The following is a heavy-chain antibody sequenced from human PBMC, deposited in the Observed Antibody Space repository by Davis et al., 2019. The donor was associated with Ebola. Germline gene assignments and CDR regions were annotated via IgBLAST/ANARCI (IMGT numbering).Heavy chain of an antibody. CDR2: INSYHGDA. J-gene: IGHJ6*02. CDR1: GYDFTGYA. Sequence: AASVKVSCKASGYDFTGYAISWVRQAPGQGLEWMGRINSYHGDANYAQKFQGRVTMTTDTSASTVYMDLTSLTSDDTAVSFCARSRTFADYYFGMDVWGQGTTVTVSS. V-gene: IGHV1-18*04. D-gene: IGHD2-2*01. CDR3: ARSRTFADYYFGMDV.